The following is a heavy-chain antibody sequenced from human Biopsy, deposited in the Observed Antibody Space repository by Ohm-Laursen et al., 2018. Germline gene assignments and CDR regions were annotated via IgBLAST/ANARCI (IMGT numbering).Heavy chain of an antibody. CDR2: ISASDDSK. CDR3: ATGPVQMVYANLRGEFAS. Sequence: SLRLSCAASGFTFTNYATNWVRQAPGKGLEWVSSISASDDSKYYGDSVKGRFTISRDSSTNTLYLQMNGLRADDTAVYYCATGPVQMVYANLRGEFASWGQGALVTVSS. D-gene: IGHD2-8*01. CDR1: GFTFTNYA. V-gene: IGHV3-23*01. J-gene: IGHJ5*02.